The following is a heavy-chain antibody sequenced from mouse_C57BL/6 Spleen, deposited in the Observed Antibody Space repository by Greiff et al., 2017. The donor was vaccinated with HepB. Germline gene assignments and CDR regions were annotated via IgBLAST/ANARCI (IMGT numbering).Heavy chain of an antibody. CDR2: IDPETGGT. J-gene: IGHJ4*01. Sequence: QVHVKQSGAELVRPGASVTLSCKASGYTFTDYEMHWVKQTPVHGLEWIGAIDPETGGTAYNQKFKGKAILTADKSSSTAYMELRSLTSEDSAVYYCTRWVLWSYAMDYWGQGTSVTVSS. D-gene: IGHD1-1*02. CDR3: TRWVLWSYAMDY. CDR1: GYTFTDYE. V-gene: IGHV1-15*01.